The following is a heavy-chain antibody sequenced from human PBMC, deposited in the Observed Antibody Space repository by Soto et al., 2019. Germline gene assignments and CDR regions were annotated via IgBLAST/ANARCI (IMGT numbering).Heavy chain of an antibody. CDR1: GYSFTFANYW. CDR2: ISPHDSNT. D-gene: IGHD5-12*01. CDR3: ARRGSDSGWRHYFDY. J-gene: IGHJ4*02. V-gene: IGHV5-51*01. Sequence: GESLKISCKTSGYSFTFANYWIGWVRQMPGKGLEWMGIISPHDSNTRYSPSFQGQVTISADKSLSTAYLQWNTLRASDSAMYYCARRGSDSGWRHYFDYWGQGTLVTVSS.